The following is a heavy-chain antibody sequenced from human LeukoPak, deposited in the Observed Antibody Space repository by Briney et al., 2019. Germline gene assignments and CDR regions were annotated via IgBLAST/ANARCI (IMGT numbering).Heavy chain of an antibody. CDR2: ISSSSSTI. CDR1: GFTFSSYA. Sequence: GGSLRLSCAASGFTFSSYAMSWVRQAPGKGLEWVSYISSSSSTIYYADSVKGRFTISRDNAKNSLYLQMNSLRGEDTAVYYCARDKYYGSGSLRSQVPRGAFDIWGQGTMVTVSS. CDR3: ARDKYYGSGSLRSQVPRGAFDI. V-gene: IGHV3-48*01. D-gene: IGHD3-10*01. J-gene: IGHJ3*02.